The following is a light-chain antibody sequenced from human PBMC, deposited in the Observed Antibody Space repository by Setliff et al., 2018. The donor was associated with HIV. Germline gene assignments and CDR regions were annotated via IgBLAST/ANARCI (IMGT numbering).Light chain of an antibody. V-gene: IGLV2-14*03. Sequence: QSALAQPASVSGSPRQSITISCIGTSSDVGGYDFVSWYQQRPGKAPKLIIFDVSERPSGVSHRFSASKSGNTASLTISGLQTEDEANYFCASYRSPATYVFGIGTKVTVL. CDR2: DVS. J-gene: IGLJ1*01. CDR3: ASYRSPATYV. CDR1: SSDVGGYDF.